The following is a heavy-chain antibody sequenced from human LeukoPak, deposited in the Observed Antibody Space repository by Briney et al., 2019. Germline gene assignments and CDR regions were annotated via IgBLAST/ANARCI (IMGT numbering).Heavy chain of an antibody. V-gene: IGHV3-11*01. CDR2: ISSSGSTI. D-gene: IGHD2-8*01. Sequence: GGSLRLSCAASGFTFSDYYMSWIRQAPGKGLEWVSYISSSGSTIYYADSVKGRFTISRDNSKNTLYLQMNSLRVEDTAVYYCAKWGTGPPHFDYWGQGTLVTVSS. CDR3: AKWGTGPPHFDY. CDR1: GFTFSDYY. J-gene: IGHJ4*02.